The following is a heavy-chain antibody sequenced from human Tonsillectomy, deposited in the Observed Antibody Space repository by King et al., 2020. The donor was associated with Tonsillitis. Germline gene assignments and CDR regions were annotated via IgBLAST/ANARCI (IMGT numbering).Heavy chain of an antibody. V-gene: IGHV3-11*01. CDR3: ARDYPPFSIFGVVARGRFDY. Sequence: VQLVESGGGLVKPGGSLRLSCAASGFTFSDFYMSWIRQAPGKGLEWISYITSSDGAIYYADSVKGRFTISRDNAKDSLYLQMNSLRAEDTAVYYCARDYPPFSIFGVVARGRFDYWGQGTLVTVSS. CDR2: ITSSDGAI. J-gene: IGHJ4*02. CDR1: GFTFSDFY. D-gene: IGHD3-3*01.